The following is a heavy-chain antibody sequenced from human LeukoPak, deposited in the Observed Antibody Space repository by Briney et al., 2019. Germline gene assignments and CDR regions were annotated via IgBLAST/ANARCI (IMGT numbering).Heavy chain of an antibody. D-gene: IGHD5-12*01. V-gene: IGHV3-23*01. CDR2: IGPSGAVT. CDR1: GFTFETYA. CDR3: AKYATGYAPNFDY. Sequence: GGSLRLSCAGSGFTFETYAMTWVRQAPGKGLEWVSVIGPSGAVTHYAESVKGRFTISRDNSKNTLYLQMNSLRVKDTAIYFCAKYATGYAPNFDYWGQGTLVTVSS. J-gene: IGHJ4*02.